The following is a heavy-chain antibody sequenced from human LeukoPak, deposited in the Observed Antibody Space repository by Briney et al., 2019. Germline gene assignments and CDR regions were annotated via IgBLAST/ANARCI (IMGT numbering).Heavy chain of an antibody. Sequence: GRSLRLSCAASGFTFDDYAMHWVRQAPGKGLEWVSGISWNSGSIGYADSVKGRFTISGDNAKNSLYLQMNSLRAEDTALYYCAKLYCSSTSCPNWFDPWGQGTLVTVSS. CDR1: GFTFDDYA. J-gene: IGHJ5*02. CDR3: AKLYCSSTSCPNWFDP. CDR2: ISWNSGSI. V-gene: IGHV3-9*01. D-gene: IGHD2-2*01.